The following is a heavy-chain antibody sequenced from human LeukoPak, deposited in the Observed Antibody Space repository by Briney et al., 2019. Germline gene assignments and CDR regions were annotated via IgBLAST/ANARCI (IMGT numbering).Heavy chain of an antibody. V-gene: IGHV3-43*02. D-gene: IGHD5-12*01. CDR2: ISGDGVST. J-gene: IGHJ4*02. Sequence: GGSLRLSCSASGFTFSTYSMYWVRQAPGKGLEWVSLISGDGVSTFYTDSVRGRFSISRDNTKNSLYLEMNSLRTEDTAMYYCAKESGKFDYWGQGTLVAVSS. CDR1: GFTFSTYS. CDR3: AKESGKFDY.